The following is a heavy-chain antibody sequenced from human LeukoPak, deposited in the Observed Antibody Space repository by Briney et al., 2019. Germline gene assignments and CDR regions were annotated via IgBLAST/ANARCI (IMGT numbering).Heavy chain of an antibody. D-gene: IGHD3-22*01. V-gene: IGHV3-7*01. J-gene: IGHJ4*02. Sequence: GGSLRLSCAASGFTFSNSWMSWVRQAPGKGLEWVAHINQDESQKYYVDSVKGRFTISRDNAKNTLYLQMNSLRAEDTAVYYCATLTPLLRHPLWGQGTLVTVSS. CDR3: ATLTPLLRHPL. CDR2: INQDESQK. CDR1: GFTFSNSW.